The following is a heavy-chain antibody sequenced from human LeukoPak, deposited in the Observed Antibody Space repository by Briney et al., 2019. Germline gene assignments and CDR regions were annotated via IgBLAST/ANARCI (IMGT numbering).Heavy chain of an antibody. Sequence: PGGSLRLSCAASGFTFSSYWMHWVRQAPGKGLVWVSRINTDGSSTSYADSVKGRFTISRDNAKNTLFLQMNSLGAEDTAVYFCARDAGSGSLRAFDIWGQGTKVTVSS. D-gene: IGHD1-26*01. J-gene: IGHJ3*02. V-gene: IGHV3-74*01. CDR2: INTDGSST. CDR3: ARDAGSGSLRAFDI. CDR1: GFTFSSYW.